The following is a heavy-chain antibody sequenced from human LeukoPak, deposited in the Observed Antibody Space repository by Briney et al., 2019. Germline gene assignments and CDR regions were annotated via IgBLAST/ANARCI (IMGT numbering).Heavy chain of an antibody. CDR3: ARDHSGDSSGYYYGDALDI. J-gene: IGHJ3*02. CDR1: GFTFSSYW. Sequence: GGSLRLSCAASGFTFSSYWMSWVRQAPGKGLEWVANIKQDGSEKYYVDSVKGRFTISRDNAKNSLYLQMNSLRAEDTAVYYCARDHSGDSSGYYYGDALDIWGQGTMVTVSS. CDR2: IKQDGSEK. V-gene: IGHV3-7*01. D-gene: IGHD3-22*01.